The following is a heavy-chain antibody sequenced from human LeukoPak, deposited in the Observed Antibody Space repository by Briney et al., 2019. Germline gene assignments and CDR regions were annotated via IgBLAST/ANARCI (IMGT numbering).Heavy chain of an antibody. CDR3: ARHPRIAAAGGAFDI. CDR1: GGSISNYY. CDR2: IYYSGST. J-gene: IGHJ3*02. D-gene: IGHD6-13*01. V-gene: IGHV4-59*08. Sequence: SETLSLTCTVSGGSISNYYWSWIRQPPGKGLEWIGYIYYSGSTNYNPSLKSRITISVDTSKNRFSLKLNSVTAADTAVYYCARHPRIAAAGGAFDIWGQGTMVTVSS.